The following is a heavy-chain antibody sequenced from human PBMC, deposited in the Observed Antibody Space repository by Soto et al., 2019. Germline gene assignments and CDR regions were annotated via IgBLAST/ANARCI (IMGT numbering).Heavy chain of an antibody. CDR1: GYSFTVNY. CDR2: INPNSGVT. D-gene: IGHD6-13*01. CDR3: ARVPFGYTSSWYYFDY. Sequence: GASVKVSCKASGYSFTVNYLIWVRQAPGEGLEWMGWINPNSGVTNYAQQFQGWVTMTRVTSISTAYMELTRLRSDDTAVYYCARVPFGYTSSWYYFDYWGQGTLVTVS. V-gene: IGHV1-2*04. J-gene: IGHJ4*02.